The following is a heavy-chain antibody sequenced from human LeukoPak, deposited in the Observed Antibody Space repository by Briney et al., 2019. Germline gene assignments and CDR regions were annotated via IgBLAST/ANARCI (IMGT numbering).Heavy chain of an antibody. CDR1: GGSFSDYY. V-gene: IGHV4-34*01. J-gene: IGHJ6*03. D-gene: IGHD6-6*01. Sequence: SETLSLTCAVYGGSFSDYYWSWIRQPPGKGLEWIGEINHSGSTNYNPSLKSRVTMSVDTSKNQFSLKLSSVTAADTAVYYCARDWGVSARPGYMDVWGKGTTVTVSS. CDR2: INHSGST. CDR3: ARDWGVSARPGYMDV.